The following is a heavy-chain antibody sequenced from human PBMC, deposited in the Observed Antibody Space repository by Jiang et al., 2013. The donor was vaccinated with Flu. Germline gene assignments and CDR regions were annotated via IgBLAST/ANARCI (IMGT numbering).Heavy chain of an antibody. CDR3: ARGELLLSAFDI. D-gene: IGHD1-26*01. Sequence: VQLLESGGGLVKPGGSLRLSCAASGFTFSSYSMNWVRQAPGKGLEWVSSISSSSSYIYYADSVKGRFTISRDNAKNSLYLQMNSLRAEDTAVYYCARGELLLSAFDIWGQGDNGHRLF. CDR2: ISSSSSYI. V-gene: IGHV3-21*01. CDR1: GFTFSSYS. J-gene: IGHJ3*02.